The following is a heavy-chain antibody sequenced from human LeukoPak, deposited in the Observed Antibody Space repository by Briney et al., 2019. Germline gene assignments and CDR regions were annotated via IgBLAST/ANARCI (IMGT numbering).Heavy chain of an antibody. CDR3: ARQRDYYDSSGLYY. J-gene: IGHJ4*02. D-gene: IGHD3-22*01. V-gene: IGHV3-21*01. CDR2: ISSSSTYI. Sequence: GGSLRLSCAASGFTFSTYSMNWVRQAPGKGLEWVSSISSSSTYIYYADSVKGRFTISRDNAKNSLYLQMNSLRAEDTAVYYCARQRDYYDSSGLYYWGQGTLVTVSS. CDR1: GFTFSTYS.